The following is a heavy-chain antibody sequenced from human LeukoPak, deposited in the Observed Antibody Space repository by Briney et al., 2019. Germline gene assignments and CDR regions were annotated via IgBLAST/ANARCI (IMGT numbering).Heavy chain of an antibody. J-gene: IGHJ5*02. CDR1: GGNFSSFA. Sequence: ATVKVSCKASGGNFSSFALAWVRQAPGQGLEWMGRIIPNLGPVNYAQNFQGRLTLTADKSTSTGYMELSSLRSEDTAVYYCARAVDDILAGYYWGNWFDPWGQGTLVTVSS. CDR2: IIPNLGPV. CDR3: ARAVDDILAGYYWGNWFDP. D-gene: IGHD3-9*01. V-gene: IGHV1-69*04.